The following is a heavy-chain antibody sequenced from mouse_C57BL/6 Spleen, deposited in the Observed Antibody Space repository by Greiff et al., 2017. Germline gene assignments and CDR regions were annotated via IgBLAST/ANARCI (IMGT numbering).Heavy chain of an antibody. CDR2: IDPENGDT. Sequence: VQLQQSGAELVRPGASVKLSCTASGFNIKDDYMHWVKQRPEQGLEWIGWIDPENGDTEYASKFQGKATITADTSSNTAYLQLSSLTSEDTAVYYWTRGGGSSYGFAYWGQGTLVTVSA. CDR1: GFNIKDDY. V-gene: IGHV14-4*01. D-gene: IGHD1-1*01. CDR3: TRGGGSSYGFAY. J-gene: IGHJ3*01.